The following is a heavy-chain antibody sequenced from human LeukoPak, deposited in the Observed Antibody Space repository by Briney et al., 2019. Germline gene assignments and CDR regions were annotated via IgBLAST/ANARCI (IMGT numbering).Heavy chain of an antibody. CDR2: ISGSGDST. V-gene: IGHV3-23*01. Sequence: GGSLRLSCAASGFTFSSYAMSWVRQAPGKGLEWVSAISGSGDSTHYADSVKGRFTISRDNSKNTLHLQMNSLRAEDTAVYYCATDFKFGSAPMAHLDYWGQGTLVTVSS. J-gene: IGHJ4*02. CDR1: GFTFSSYA. CDR3: ATDFKFGSAPMAHLDY. D-gene: IGHD3-10*01.